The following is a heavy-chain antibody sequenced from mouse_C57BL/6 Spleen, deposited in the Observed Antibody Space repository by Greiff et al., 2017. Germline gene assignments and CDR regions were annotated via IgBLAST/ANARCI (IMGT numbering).Heavy chain of an antibody. Sequence: VQLQQSGAALVKPGASVKLSCKASGYTFTEYPIHWVKQRSVQGLEWIGWFYPGSGSIKYNEKFKDKATLTADKSSSTVYMELSRLTSADSAVYFCARHGDYYGSSYPWFAYWGQGTLVTVSA. CDR1: GYTFTEYP. J-gene: IGHJ3*01. D-gene: IGHD1-1*01. V-gene: IGHV1-62-2*01. CDR2: FYPGSGSI. CDR3: ARHGDYYGSSYPWFAY.